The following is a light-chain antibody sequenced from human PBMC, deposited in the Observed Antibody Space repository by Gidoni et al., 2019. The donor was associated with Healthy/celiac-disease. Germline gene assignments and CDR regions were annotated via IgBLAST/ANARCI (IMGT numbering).Light chain of an antibody. V-gene: IGKV1-6*01. Sequence: AIHLTPSPSSLSASVGDRVTITCRASQGIRNDLGWYQQKPGKAPKRLIYEASSLQSGVPSRVSGSGSGTDFTLTISSLQPEDFATYYCLQDDNDPLTFGQGTKVEIK. CDR3: LQDDNDPLT. CDR2: EAS. J-gene: IGKJ1*01. CDR1: QGIRND.